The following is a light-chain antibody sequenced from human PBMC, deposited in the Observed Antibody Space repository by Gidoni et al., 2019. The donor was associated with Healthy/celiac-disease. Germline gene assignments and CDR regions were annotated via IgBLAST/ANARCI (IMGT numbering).Light chain of an antibody. CDR3: QQYGSSPPRYT. Sequence: EMVLTQSPGTLSLPPGERATISCRASQSISSSYLAWYQQKPGQAPRLLIYGASSRATGIPDRFSGSGSGTDFPLTISRLEPEDFAVYYCQQYGSSPPRYTFGQXTKLEIK. CDR2: GAS. J-gene: IGKJ2*01. CDR1: QSISSSY. V-gene: IGKV3-20*01.